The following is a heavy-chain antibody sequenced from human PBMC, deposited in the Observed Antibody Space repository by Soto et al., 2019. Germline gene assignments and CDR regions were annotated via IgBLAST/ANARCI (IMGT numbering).Heavy chain of an antibody. CDR1: GYTFTSYG. V-gene: IGHV1-18*01. J-gene: IGHJ6*02. CDR3: ARSRDSWSLGYYYYGMDV. D-gene: IGHD1-20*01. CDR2: ISAYNGNT. Sequence: QVQLVQSGAEVKKPGASVKVSCKASGYTFTSYGITWVRQAPGQELEWMGWISAYNGNTNYAQKRQGRVTMTTDTSTSTAYMELRSLSSDVTAVYYCARSRDSWSLGYYYYGMDVWGQGTTGTVSS.